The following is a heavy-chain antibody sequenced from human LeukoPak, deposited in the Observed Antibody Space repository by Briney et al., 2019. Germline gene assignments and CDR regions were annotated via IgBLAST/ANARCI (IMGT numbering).Heavy chain of an antibody. CDR3: AREYIQYSYGYGGAVY. J-gene: IGHJ4*02. CDR1: GFTFSSYA. CDR2: ISFDGRNK. D-gene: IGHD5-18*01. Sequence: GGSLRLSCAASGFTFSSYAMHWVRQAPGKGLEWVAVISFDGRNKYYADSVKGRFTISRDNFKNTLDLQMNSLRAEDTALYYCAREYIQYSYGYGGAVYWGQGTLVTVSS. V-gene: IGHV3-30*04.